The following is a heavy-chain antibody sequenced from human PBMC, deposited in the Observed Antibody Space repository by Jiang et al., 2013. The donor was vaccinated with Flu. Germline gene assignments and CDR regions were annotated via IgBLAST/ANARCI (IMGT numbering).Heavy chain of an antibody. D-gene: IGHD3-22*01. CDR1: GYSFTSYW. CDR2: IYPGDSDT. CDR3: ARRFGIGDYYDSSGSPYHTWFDP. Sequence: GAEVKKPGESLKISCKGSGYSFTSYWIGWVRQMPGKGLEWMGIIYPGDSDTRYSPSFQGQVTISADKSISTAYLQWSSLKASDTAMYYCARRFGIGDYYDSSGSPYHTWFDPWGQGTLVTVSS. J-gene: IGHJ5*02. V-gene: IGHV5-51*01.